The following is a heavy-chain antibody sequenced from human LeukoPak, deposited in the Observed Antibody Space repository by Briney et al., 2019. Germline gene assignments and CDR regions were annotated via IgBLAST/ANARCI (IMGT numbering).Heavy chain of an antibody. CDR3: ARDGYYDSSGYDY. CDR2: INPNSGGT. J-gene: IGHJ4*02. Sequence: ASVKVSCKASGYTFTVYYMHWVRQAPGQGLEWMGRINPNSGGTNYAQKFQGRVTMTRDTSTSTVYMELSSLRSEDTAVYYCARDGYYDSSGYDYWGQGTLVTVSS. CDR1: GYTFTVYY. D-gene: IGHD3-22*01. V-gene: IGHV1-2*06.